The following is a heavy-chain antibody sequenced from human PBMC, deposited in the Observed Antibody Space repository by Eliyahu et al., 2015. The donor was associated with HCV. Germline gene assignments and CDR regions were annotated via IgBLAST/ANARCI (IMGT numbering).Heavy chain of an antibody. CDR2: ILYTGNT. D-gene: IGHD6-13*01. CDR3: ARLGLGSSWFY. J-gene: IGHJ4*02. Sequence: QLQLQESGPGLVKPSETLSXXCXVSGDSISVDXFWGWIRQPPGKGLEYIGSILYTGNTHYNPALRSRVIISVDTSKNQFSLNLSSVTAADTAVYYCARLGLGSSWFYWGQGTLVTVSS. V-gene: IGHV4-39*01. CDR1: GDSISVDXF.